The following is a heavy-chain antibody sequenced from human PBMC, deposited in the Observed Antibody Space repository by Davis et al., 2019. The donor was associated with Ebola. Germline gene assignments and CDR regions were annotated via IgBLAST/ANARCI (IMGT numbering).Heavy chain of an antibody. CDR2: IYSGGST. V-gene: IGHV3-53*01. CDR1: GFIVSSHY. D-gene: IGHD1-1*01. CDR3: AKNNWNDFIMFDY. J-gene: IGHJ4*02. Sequence: GESLKISCAASGFIVSSHYMSWVRQAPGKGLEWVSVIYSGGSTYYADSVKGRFTISRDNSKNTLYLQMNSLRAEDTAVYYCAKNNWNDFIMFDYWGQGTLVTVSS.